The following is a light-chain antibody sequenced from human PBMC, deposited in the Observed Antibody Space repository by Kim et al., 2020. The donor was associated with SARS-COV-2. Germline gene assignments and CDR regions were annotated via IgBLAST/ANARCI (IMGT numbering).Light chain of an antibody. J-gene: IGKJ1*01. CDR2: ETS. CDR3: QQTSSTLES. CDR1: QYISTC. V-gene: IGKV1-39*01. Sequence: AAVGDRVTITCRASQYISTCLNWFQQKPGKVPKRLIYETSTLQRGVPSRFRGSGSGTEFTLTINGLQTEDSATYYCQQTSSTLESFGQGTKVDIK.